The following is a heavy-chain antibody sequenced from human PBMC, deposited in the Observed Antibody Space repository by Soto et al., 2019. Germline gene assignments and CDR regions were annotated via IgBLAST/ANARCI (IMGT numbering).Heavy chain of an antibody. CDR1: GYSFNLFW. CDR2: IDPSDSYT. V-gene: IGHV5-10-1*01. CDR3: ARAGVATIYPGNNWFDP. J-gene: IGHJ5*02. Sequence: GESLKISCTGSGYSFNLFWINWVRQKPGKGLEWIGRIDPSDSYTDYSPSFQGHVTISVDKSANTAYLQWNSLKTSDTAMYYCARAGVATIYPGNNWFDPWGQGTLVTVSS. D-gene: IGHD5-12*01.